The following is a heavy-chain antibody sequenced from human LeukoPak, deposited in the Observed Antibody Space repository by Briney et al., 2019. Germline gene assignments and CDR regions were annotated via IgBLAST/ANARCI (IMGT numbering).Heavy chain of an antibody. CDR1: GFSFSRYW. D-gene: IGHD3-3*01. Sequence: GGSLRLSCAASGFSFSRYWMSWVRQAPGKGLEWVASIKQDGSEKHYVDSVKGRFTISRDNAKKSLYLQMNSLRAEDTAVYYCARDSNFLDVWGKGTTVTVSP. CDR3: ARDSNFLDV. V-gene: IGHV3-7*01. J-gene: IGHJ6*04. CDR2: IKQDGSEK.